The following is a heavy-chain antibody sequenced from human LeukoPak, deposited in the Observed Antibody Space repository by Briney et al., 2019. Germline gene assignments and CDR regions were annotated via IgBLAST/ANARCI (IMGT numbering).Heavy chain of an antibody. V-gene: IGHV5-51*01. CDR3: ARQRYDNGWYYFDY. D-gene: IGHD6-19*01. CDR1: GYTFTSYW. J-gene: IGHJ4*02. CDR2: IYPGDSDT. Sequence: LGESLKISCKGSGYTFTSYWIGWVRQMPGKGLEWMGIIYPGDSDTRYSPSFQGQVTISADKSITTAHLQWNSLKASDTAMYYCARQRYDNGWYYFDYWGQGTLVTVSS.